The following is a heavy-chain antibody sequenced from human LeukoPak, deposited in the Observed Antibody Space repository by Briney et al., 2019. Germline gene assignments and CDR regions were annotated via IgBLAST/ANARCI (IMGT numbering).Heavy chain of an antibody. CDR1: GFTFSSYG. CDR2: INTSGGST. CDR3: AKDGDRGAYCSGGSCYPYFYYYMDV. D-gene: IGHD2-15*01. J-gene: IGHJ6*03. V-gene: IGHV3-23*01. Sequence: GGSLRLSCAASGFTFSSYGMSWVRQAPGKGLEWVSAINTSGGSTYYADSVKGRFTISRDNSKNTLYLQMNSLRAEDTAIYYCAKDGDRGAYCSGGSCYPYFYYYMDVWGKGTTVTISS.